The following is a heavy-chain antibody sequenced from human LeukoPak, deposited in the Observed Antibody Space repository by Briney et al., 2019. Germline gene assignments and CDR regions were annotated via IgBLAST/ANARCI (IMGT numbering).Heavy chain of an antibody. CDR3: GFFGSGSYYTPDT. CDR1: GFRFSGYG. V-gene: IGHV3-30*02. D-gene: IGHD3-10*01. J-gene: IGHJ5*02. Sequence: GESLRLSCAASGFRFSGYGMHWVRQAPGKGLEWVAYIHSDGRSKYYADSVKGRFTISRDTSTNTLNLQMNSLKTGDTAVYYCGFFGSGSYYTPDTWGQGTLVSLSS. CDR2: IHSDGRSK.